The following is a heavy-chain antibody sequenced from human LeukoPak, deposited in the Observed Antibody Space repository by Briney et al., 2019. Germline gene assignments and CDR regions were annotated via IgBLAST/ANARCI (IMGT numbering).Heavy chain of an antibody. D-gene: IGHD4-11*01. CDR3: ATVTKVDFDY. V-gene: IGHV3-30*09. Sequence: PGGSLRLSCAASGFTFSSYTFYWFRQAPGKGLEWVASVSHEGIGRYFPGSVEGRFAISRDDSKKSGFLKMRNVRAEDTALYFCATVTKVDFDYWGQGTLVTVSS. J-gene: IGHJ4*02. CDR2: VSHEGIGR. CDR1: GFTFSSYT.